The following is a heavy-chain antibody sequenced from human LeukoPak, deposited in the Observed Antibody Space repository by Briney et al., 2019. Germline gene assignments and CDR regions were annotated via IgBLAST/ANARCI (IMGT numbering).Heavy chain of an antibody. D-gene: IGHD4-17*01. J-gene: IGHJ5*02. V-gene: IGHV1-69*13. Sequence: ASVKVSCKASGGTFSSYAISWVRQAPGQGLEWMGGIIPIFGTANYAQKFQGRVTITADESTSTAYMELSSLRSEDTAVYYCASRTTVTTMFDPWGQGTLVTVSS. CDR2: IIPIFGTA. CDR3: ASRTTVTTMFDP. CDR1: GGTFSSYA.